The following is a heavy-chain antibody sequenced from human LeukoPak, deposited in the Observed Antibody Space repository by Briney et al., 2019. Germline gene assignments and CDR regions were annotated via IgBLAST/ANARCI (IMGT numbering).Heavy chain of an antibody. CDR3: ARLRNYYDSSGYYYGNDAFDI. D-gene: IGHD3-22*01. V-gene: IGHV4-39*01. J-gene: IGHJ3*02. CDR2: IYYSGST. CDR1: GGSTSSSSYY. Sequence: SETLSLTCTVSGGSTSSSSYYWGWIRQPPGKGLEWIGSIYYSGSTYYNPSLKSRVTISVDTSKNQFSLKLSSVTAADTAVYYCARLRNYYDSSGYYYGNDAFDIWGQGTMVTVSS.